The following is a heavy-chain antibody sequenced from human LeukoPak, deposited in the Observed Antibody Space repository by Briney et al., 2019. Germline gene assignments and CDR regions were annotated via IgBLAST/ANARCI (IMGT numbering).Heavy chain of an antibody. Sequence: GGSLRLSCAASGITFSNYWMSWVRQAPGKGLEWVANINPDGSEKSYAHSVKGRFTISRDNAKNSLSLQMNSLRAEDTAVYYCATEPGIGYAFDIWGQGRMVTVSS. CDR2: INPDGSEK. D-gene: IGHD2-15*01. CDR3: ATEPGIGYAFDI. CDR1: GITFSNYW. V-gene: IGHV3-7*01. J-gene: IGHJ3*02.